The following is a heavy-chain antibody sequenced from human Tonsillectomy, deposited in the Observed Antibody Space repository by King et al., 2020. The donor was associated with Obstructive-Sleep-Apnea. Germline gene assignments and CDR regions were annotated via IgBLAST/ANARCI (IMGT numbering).Heavy chain of an antibody. CDR1: GYTFTSYY. CDR2: INPSGGST. V-gene: IGHV1-46*01. CDR3: ATGIAPDSSGYYYVDY. J-gene: IGHJ4*02. Sequence: VKLVESGAEVKKPGASVKVSCTASGYTFTSYYMHWVRQAPGHGLEWMGIINPSGGSTSYAQKFQGRVTMTRDTSTSTVYMELSSLRSEDTAVYYCATGIAPDSSGYYYVDYWGQGTLVTVSS. D-gene: IGHD3-22*01.